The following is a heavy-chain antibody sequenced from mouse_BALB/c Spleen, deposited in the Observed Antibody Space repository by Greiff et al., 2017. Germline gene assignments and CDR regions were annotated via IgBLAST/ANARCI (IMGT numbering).Heavy chain of an antibody. V-gene: IGHV1S81*02. J-gene: IGHJ4*01. CDR1: GYTFTSYW. CDR2: INPSNGRT. D-gene: IGHD1-1*01. Sequence: QVQLQQPGAELVKPGASVKLSCKASGYTFTSYWMHWVKQRPGQGLEWIGEINPSNGRTNYNEKFKSKATLTVDKSSSTAYMQLSSLTSEDSAVYYCARRGRGYAMDYWGQGTSVTVSS. CDR3: ARRGRGYAMDY.